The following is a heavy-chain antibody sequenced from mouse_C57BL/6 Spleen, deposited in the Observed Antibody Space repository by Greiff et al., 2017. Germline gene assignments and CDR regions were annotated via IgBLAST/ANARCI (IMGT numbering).Heavy chain of an antibody. V-gene: IGHV1-39*01. CDR2: INPNYGTT. CDR3: ARGELGPYYFDY. D-gene: IGHD4-1*01. J-gene: IGHJ2*01. Sequence: VQLQQSGPELVKPGASVKISCKASGYSFTDYNMNWVKQSNGKSLEWIGVINPNYGTTSYNQKFKGKATLTVDQSSSTSYMQLNILTSEYSAVYYCARGELGPYYFDYWGQGTTLTVSS. CDR1: GYSFTDYN.